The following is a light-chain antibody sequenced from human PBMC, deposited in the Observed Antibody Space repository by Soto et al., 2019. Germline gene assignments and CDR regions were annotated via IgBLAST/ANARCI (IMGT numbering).Light chain of an antibody. CDR2: AAS. CDR3: QHGYSTPCT. V-gene: IGKV1-39*01. J-gene: IGKJ3*01. CDR1: QGISSY. Sequence: DIQMTQSPSSLSASVRDRVTITCRASQGISSYLNWYQQKPGKAPKLLIYAASTLPCRVPSRLSGSSYGTDFTLTIRSIQPVECASYYCQHGYSTPCTFAPGTKVDI.